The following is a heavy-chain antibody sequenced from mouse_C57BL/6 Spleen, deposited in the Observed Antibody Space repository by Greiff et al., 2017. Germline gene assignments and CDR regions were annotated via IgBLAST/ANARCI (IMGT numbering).Heavy chain of an antibody. CDR3: AVGRRAMDY. V-gene: IGHV1-26*01. CDR1: GYTFTDYY. Sequence: VQLQQSGPELVKPGASVKISCKASGYTFTDYYMNWVKQSHGQSLEWIGDINPNNGGTSYNQKFKGKATLTVDKSSSTAYMELRSLTSEDSAVYYCAVGRRAMDYWGQGTSVTVSS. CDR2: INPNNGGT. J-gene: IGHJ4*01.